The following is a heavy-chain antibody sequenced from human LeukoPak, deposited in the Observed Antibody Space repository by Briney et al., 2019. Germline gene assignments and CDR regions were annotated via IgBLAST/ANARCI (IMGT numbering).Heavy chain of an antibody. CDR1: GGSFSGYY. V-gene: IGHV4-34*01. J-gene: IGHJ3*02. CDR2: INHSGST. Sequence: SETLSLTCAVYGGSFSGYYWSWIRQPPGKGLEWIGEINHSGSTNYNPSLKSRVTISEDTSKNQFSLKLSSVTAADTAVYYCARVRSAFDIWGQGTMVTVSS. CDR3: ARVRSAFDI. D-gene: IGHD3-3*01.